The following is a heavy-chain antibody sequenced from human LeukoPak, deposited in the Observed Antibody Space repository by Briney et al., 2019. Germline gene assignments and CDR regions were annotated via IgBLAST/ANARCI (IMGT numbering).Heavy chain of an antibody. CDR3: ARDTGRVSLDY. CDR1: GGSISSGGYY. V-gene: IGHV4-31*03. D-gene: IGHD5/OR15-5a*01. Sequence: SETLSLTCTGSGGSISSGGYYWSWIRQHPGKGLEWNGYVYYSGSTYYNPSLKGRVTISVDTSKNQFSLKLSSVTAADTAVYYCARDTGRVSLDYWGQGTLVTVSS. J-gene: IGHJ4*02. CDR2: VYYSGST.